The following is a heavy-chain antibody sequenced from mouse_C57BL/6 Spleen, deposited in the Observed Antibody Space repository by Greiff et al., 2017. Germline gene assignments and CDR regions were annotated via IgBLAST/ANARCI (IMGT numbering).Heavy chain of an antibody. V-gene: IGHV1-72*01. J-gene: IGHJ4*01. Sequence: QVQLKQPGAELVKPGASVKLSCKASGYTFTSYWMHWVKQRPGRGLEWIGRIDPNSGGTKYNEKFKSKATLTVDKPSSTVYMQLSSLTSEDSAVYYCARKSMDYWGQGTSVTVSS. CDR3: ARKSMDY. CDR2: IDPNSGGT. CDR1: GYTFTSYW.